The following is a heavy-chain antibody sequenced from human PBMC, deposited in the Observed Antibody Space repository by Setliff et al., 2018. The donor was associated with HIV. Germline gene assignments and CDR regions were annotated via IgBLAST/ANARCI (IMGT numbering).Heavy chain of an antibody. CDR3: ARRRCSAASCPDNSWNWLDP. CDR1: GGSISTSRYY. CDR2: INYRGNT. Sequence: SETLSLTCTVSGGSISTSRYYWGWIRQPPGKGLEWIGSINYRGNTHYNPSFEGRVTISVDTSKNQFSLKLRSVTAADTAMYYCARRRCSAASCPDNSWNWLDPWGQGTLVTVSS. V-gene: IGHV4-39*01. D-gene: IGHD2-15*01. J-gene: IGHJ5*02.